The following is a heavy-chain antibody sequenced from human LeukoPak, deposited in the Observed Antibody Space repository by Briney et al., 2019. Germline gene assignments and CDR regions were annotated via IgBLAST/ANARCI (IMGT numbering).Heavy chain of an antibody. Sequence: GGSLRLSCAVSGFMFSKYWMGWVRQAPGKGLEGVANIKQDGSDKYYVESVRGRFTISRDNDQNSLYLQMNSLGSDVSGVYYWGTRGIPAALDRWGQGTLVTVSS. D-gene: IGHD2-2*01. J-gene: IGHJ5*02. CDR3: GTRGIPAALDR. CDR2: IKQDGSDK. V-gene: IGHV3-7*01. CDR1: GFMFSKYW.